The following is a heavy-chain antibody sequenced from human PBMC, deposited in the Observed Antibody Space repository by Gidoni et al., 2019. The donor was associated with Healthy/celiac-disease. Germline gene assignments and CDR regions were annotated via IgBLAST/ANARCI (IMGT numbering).Heavy chain of an antibody. V-gene: IGHV1-46*03. D-gene: IGHD3-10*01. CDR2: INPSGGST. CDR1: GYTFTSYY. CDR3: ARAGGSNIMVRGVIGLGF. J-gene: IGHJ4*02. Sequence: QVQLVQSGAEVKKPGASVKVSCKASGYTFTSYYMHWVRQAPGQGLEWMGIINPSGGSTSYAQKFQGRVTMTRDTSTSTVYMELSSLRSEDTAVYYCARAGGSNIMVRGVIGLGFWGQGTLVTVSS.